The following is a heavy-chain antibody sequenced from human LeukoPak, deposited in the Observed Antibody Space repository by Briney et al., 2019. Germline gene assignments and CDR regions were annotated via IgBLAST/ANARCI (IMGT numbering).Heavy chain of an antibody. CDR2: INPNSGGT. D-gene: IGHD5-18*01. CDR3: ARDYQVDTAMVWSGAFDI. Sequence: GASVKVSCKASGYTFTGYYMHWVRQAPGQGLEWMGWINPNSGGTNYAQKFQGRVTMTRDTSISTAYMELSRLRSDDTAVYYCARDYQVDTAMVWSGAFDIWGQGTMVTVSS. V-gene: IGHV1-2*02. J-gene: IGHJ3*02. CDR1: GYTFTGYY.